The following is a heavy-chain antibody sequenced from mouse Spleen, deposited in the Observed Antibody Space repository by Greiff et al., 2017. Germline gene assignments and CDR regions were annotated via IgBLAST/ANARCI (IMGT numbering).Heavy chain of an antibody. Sequence: QLQQSGPELVKPGASVKISCKASGYSFTGYYMNWVKQSPEKSLEWIGEINPSTGGTTYNQKFKAKATLTVDKSSSTAYMQLKSLTSEDSAVYYCADGYYVNYYAMDYWGQGTSVTVSS. J-gene: IGHJ4*01. D-gene: IGHD2-3*01. V-gene: IGHV1-42*01. CDR2: INPSTGGT. CDR3: ADGYYVNYYAMDY. CDR1: GYSFTGYY.